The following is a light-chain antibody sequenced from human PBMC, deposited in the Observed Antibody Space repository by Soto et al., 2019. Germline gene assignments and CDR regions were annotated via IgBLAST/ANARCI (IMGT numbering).Light chain of an antibody. J-gene: IGKJ5*01. Sequence: EIVLTQTPGTLSLSPGERATLSCSPSLSVSSSSLAWYQQEFGQAPRLLIYGASSRATGIPDRFSGSGSGTDFTLTISSLEPEDFAVYHCQQRSNWITFGQGTRLEIK. V-gene: IGKV3D-20*02. CDR2: GAS. CDR3: QQRSNWIT. CDR1: LSVSSSS.